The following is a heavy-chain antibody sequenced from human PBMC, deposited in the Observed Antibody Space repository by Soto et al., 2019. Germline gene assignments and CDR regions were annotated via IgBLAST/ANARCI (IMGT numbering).Heavy chain of an antibody. D-gene: IGHD4-17*01. J-gene: IGHJ4*02. CDR3: ASGLVTTLHY. Sequence: QLQLLESGSGLVKPSQTLSLTCAVSGGSISSGGYSWSWIRQPPGKGLEWIGYIYHSGSTYYNPCLKSRVTISVDRSKNQFSVKLSSVTAADTVVYYCASGLVTTLHYWGQGTLVTVSS. CDR2: IYHSGST. V-gene: IGHV4-30-2*01. CDR1: GGSISSGGYS.